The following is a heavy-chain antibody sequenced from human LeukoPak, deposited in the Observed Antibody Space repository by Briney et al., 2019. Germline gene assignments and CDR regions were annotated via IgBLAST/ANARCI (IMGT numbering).Heavy chain of an antibody. D-gene: IGHD6-13*01. V-gene: IGHV3-30*02. CDR3: ARPAGYSSSWYYFDY. CDR2: IRYDGSNK. CDR1: GFTFSSYG. Sequence: GGSLRLSCAASGFTFSSYGMHWVRQAPGKGLEWVAFIRYDGSNKYYADSVKGRFTISRDNSKNTLYLQMNSLRAEDTAVYYCARPAGYSSSWYYFDYWGQGTLVTVSS. J-gene: IGHJ4*02.